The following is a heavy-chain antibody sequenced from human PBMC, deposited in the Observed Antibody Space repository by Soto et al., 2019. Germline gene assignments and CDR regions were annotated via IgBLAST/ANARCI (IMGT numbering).Heavy chain of an antibody. D-gene: IGHD4-17*01. CDR2: IFSDNER. V-gene: IGHV2-26*01. CDR1: GFSLSTGRMG. J-gene: IGHJ6*02. Sequence: VSGPTLVNPTETLTLTCTVSGFSLSTGRMGVSWIRQPPGKALEWLAHIFSDNERSYSTSMQGRLTISKDPSGSQVVLSMTNLDPVDTGTYYCVRMNADSYQFYYAMDVWRQGTTVTVSS. CDR3: VRMNADSYQFYYAMDV.